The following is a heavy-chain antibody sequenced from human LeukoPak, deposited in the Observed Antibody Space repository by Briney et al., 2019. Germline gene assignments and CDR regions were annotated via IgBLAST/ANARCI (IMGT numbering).Heavy chain of an antibody. D-gene: IGHD6-13*01. Sequence: GGSLRLSCAASGFTFSDYYMSWIRQAPGKGLEWVSYISSSSNTIYYADSVKGRFTISRDNPKNSLYLQMNSLRAEDTAMYYCARVCSSSWYTNPGDYWGQGTLVTVSS. J-gene: IGHJ4*02. CDR3: ARVCSSSWYTNPGDY. V-gene: IGHV3-11*01. CDR2: ISSSSNTI. CDR1: GFTFSDYY.